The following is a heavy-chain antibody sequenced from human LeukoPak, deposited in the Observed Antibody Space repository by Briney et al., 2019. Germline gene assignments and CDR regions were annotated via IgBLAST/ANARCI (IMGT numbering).Heavy chain of an antibody. CDR2: INNDGTAT. Sequence: PGGSLRLSCAASGFTFSAYWMHWVRQVPGKGLVWVSRINNDGTATFFADSGKGRFTISRDNAKNSLYLQMNSLRAEDTAVYYCARSTPTPLRYFDWLMGPHYFDYWGQGTLVTVSS. D-gene: IGHD3-9*01. V-gene: IGHV3-74*01. CDR3: ARSTPTPLRYFDWLMGPHYFDY. J-gene: IGHJ4*02. CDR1: GFTFSAYW.